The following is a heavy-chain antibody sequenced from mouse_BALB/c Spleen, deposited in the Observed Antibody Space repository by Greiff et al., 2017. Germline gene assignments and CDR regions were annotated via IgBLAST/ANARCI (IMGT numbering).Heavy chain of an antibody. V-gene: IGHV3-6*02. Sequence: EVQLQQSGPGLVKPSQSLSLTCSVTGYSITSGYYWNWIRQFPGNKLEWMGYISYDGSNNYNPSLKNRISITRDTSKNQFFLKLNSVTTEDTATYYCARDLYGYDDYWGQGTTLTVSS. CDR3: ARDLYGYDDY. J-gene: IGHJ2*01. D-gene: IGHD2-2*01. CDR1: GYSITSGYY. CDR2: ISYDGSN.